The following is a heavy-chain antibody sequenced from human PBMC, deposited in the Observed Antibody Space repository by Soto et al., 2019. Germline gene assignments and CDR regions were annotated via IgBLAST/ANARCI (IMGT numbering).Heavy chain of an antibody. CDR1: GGSITSSSYY. V-gene: IGHV4-39*01. J-gene: IGHJ5*02. CDR3: ARQGRTTVVTRWFDP. Sequence: PSETLSLTCTVSGGSITSSSYYWAWIRQPPGKGLEWIGSIHYSENTYYNPSLKSRVTMSVDTSKNQFSLNLSSVTAADTAVYFCARQGRTTVVTRWFDPWGQGTLVTVS. D-gene: IGHD4-17*01. CDR2: IHYSENT.